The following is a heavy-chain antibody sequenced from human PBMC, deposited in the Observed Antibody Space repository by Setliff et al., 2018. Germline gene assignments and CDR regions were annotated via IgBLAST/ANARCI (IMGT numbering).Heavy chain of an antibody. V-gene: IGHV5-51*01. CDR2: IYPADSDT. CDR3: ARVGPLTGDAFDI. D-gene: IGHD1-26*01. Sequence: PGESLTLSCKGSGYTFTNYWIAWVRQMPGKGLEYMGIIYPADSDTTYSPSFQGQVTISADKSINTAYLQWSSLKASDTAIYYCARVGPLTGDAFDIWGQGTMVTVSS. CDR1: GYTFTNYW. J-gene: IGHJ3*02.